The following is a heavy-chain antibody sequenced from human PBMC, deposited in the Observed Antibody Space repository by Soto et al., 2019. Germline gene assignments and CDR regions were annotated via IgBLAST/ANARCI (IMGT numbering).Heavy chain of an antibody. J-gene: IGHJ4*02. V-gene: IGHV1-8*01. CDR2: MNANSGNT. CDR3: ARGAHSGSSDY. D-gene: IGHD1-26*01. CDR1: GYTFTSYD. Sequence: QVQLVQSGAEVKKPGASVKVSCKDSGYTFTSYDINWVRQATGQGREWMGWMNANSGNTGYAQRIQGRGTMTRNTSISTAYMELSSLRSEDTAVYYCARGAHSGSSDYWCQGTLVIVSS.